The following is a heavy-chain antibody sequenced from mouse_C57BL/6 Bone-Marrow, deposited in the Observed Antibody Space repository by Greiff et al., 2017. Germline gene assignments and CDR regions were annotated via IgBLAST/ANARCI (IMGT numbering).Heavy chain of an antibody. V-gene: IGHV1-64*01. D-gene: IGHD1-1*02. Sequence: QVQLQQPGAELVKPGASVKLSCKASGYTFTSYWMHWVKQRPGQGLEWIGMIHPNSGSTNYNEKFKSKATLTVDKSSSTAYMQLSSLTSEDSAVXYCAPYGSYWDFDVWGTGTTVTVSS. CDR1: GYTFTSYW. CDR2: IHPNSGST. CDR3: APYGSYWDFDV. J-gene: IGHJ1*03.